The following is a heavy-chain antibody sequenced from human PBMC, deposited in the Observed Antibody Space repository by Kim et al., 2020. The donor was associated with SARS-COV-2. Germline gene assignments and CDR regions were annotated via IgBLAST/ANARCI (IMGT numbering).Heavy chain of an antibody. D-gene: IGHD3-22*01. CDR2: IYPGDSDT. CDR3: ARQFRGYYYDSSGYYESYYFDY. J-gene: IGHJ4*02. V-gene: IGHV5-51*01. Sequence: GESLKISCKGSGYSFTSYWIGWVRQMPGKGLEWMGIIYPGDSDTRYSPSFQGQVTISADKSISTAYLQWSSLKASDTAMYYCARQFRGYYYDSSGYYESYYFDYWGQGTLVTVSS. CDR1: GYSFTSYW.